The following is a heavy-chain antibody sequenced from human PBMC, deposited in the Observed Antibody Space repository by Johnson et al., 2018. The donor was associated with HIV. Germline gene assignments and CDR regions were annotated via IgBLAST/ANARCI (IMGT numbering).Heavy chain of an antibody. CDR1: GFTVSSNY. J-gene: IGHJ3*02. Sequence: VQLVESGGGLVKPGGSLRLSCAASGFTVSSNYMSWVRQAPGKGLEWVSVIYSGGSTYYADFVKGRFTMPRENSKNTLYLQMNSLSAEDTAVYYCARDWEKNSSGFYPTVMGIWGQGTRVTVSS. CDR3: ARDWEKNSSGFYPTVMGI. V-gene: IGHV3-53*01. D-gene: IGHD3-22*01. CDR2: IYSGGST.